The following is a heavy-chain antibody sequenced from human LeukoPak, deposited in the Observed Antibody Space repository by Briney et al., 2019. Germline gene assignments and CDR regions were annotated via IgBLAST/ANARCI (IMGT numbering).Heavy chain of an antibody. V-gene: IGHV3-66*01. J-gene: IGHJ6*03. D-gene: IGHD6-6*01. Sequence: GRSLRLSCAASGFTVSSNYMSWVRQAPGKGLEWVSVIYSGGSTYYADSVKGRFTISRDNAKNSLYLQMNSLRAEDTAVYYCARDERAARRGYYYYYMDVWGKGTTVTVSS. CDR2: IYSGGST. CDR3: ARDERAARRGYYYYYMDV. CDR1: GFTVSSNY.